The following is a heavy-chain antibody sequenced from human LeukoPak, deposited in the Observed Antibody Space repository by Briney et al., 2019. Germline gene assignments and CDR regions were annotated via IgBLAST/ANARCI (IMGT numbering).Heavy chain of an antibody. J-gene: IGHJ4*02. CDR1: GGSIGPYY. CDR3: ARSAGSGFHLDS. V-gene: IGHV4-4*07. Sequence: SGTLSLTCTISGGSIGPYYWSWLRQPAGKALEWIGRSYTTGSTNYNPSLKSRVTMSLDTSKNQLSLKLTSVTAADTAVYYCARSAGSGFHLDSWGRGTLVTVSS. CDR2: SYTTGST.